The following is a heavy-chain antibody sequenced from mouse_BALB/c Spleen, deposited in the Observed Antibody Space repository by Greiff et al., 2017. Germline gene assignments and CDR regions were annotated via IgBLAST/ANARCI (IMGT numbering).Heavy chain of an antibody. J-gene: IGHJ4*01. CDR1: GFTFSSYG. Sequence: EVQRVESGGGLVQPGGSLKLSCAASGFTFSSYGMSWVRQTPDKRLELVATINSNGGSTYYPDSVKGRFTISRDNAKNTLYLQMSSLKSEDTAMYYCARGKVREGYYYAMDYWGQGTSVTVSS. V-gene: IGHV5-6-3*01. CDR3: ARGKVREGYYYAMDY. CDR2: INSNGGST. D-gene: IGHD2-14*01.